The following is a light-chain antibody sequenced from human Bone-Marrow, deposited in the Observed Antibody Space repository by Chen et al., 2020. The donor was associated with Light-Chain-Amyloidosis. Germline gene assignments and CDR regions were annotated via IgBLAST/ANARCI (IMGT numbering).Light chain of an antibody. CDR3: QSYQGSSQGV. V-gene: IGLV6-57*01. Sequence: NFMLTQPHSVSESPGTTVIISCTRSSGSIATNYVQWYQQRPGSSPTTVIYEDDQRPSGVPDRFSGSLDRSSNSASLTISGLKTEDEADYYCQSYQGSSQGVFGGGTKLTVL. CDR2: EDD. CDR1: SGSIATNY. J-gene: IGLJ3*02.